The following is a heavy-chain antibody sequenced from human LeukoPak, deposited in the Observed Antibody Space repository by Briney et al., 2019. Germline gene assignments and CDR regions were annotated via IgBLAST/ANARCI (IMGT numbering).Heavy chain of an antibody. CDR2: IYSGVST. D-gene: IGHD5-24*01. V-gene: IGHV3-53*01. CDR1: GFTVSSNY. Sequence: GGSVRLSCAASGFTVSSNYMSWVRQAPGKGLEWVSAIYSGVSTYVADSVKGRFTIFRDISKNTLSLQMNSLRVEDTAMYFCAKEIQLSTWGLGTMVTVSS. CDR3: AKEIQLST. J-gene: IGHJ3*01.